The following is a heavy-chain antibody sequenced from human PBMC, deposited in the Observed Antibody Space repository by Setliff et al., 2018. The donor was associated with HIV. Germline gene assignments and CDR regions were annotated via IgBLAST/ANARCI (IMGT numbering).Heavy chain of an antibody. CDR2: INQDGSDK. V-gene: IGHV3-7*01. D-gene: IGHD1-26*01. J-gene: IGHJ4*02. CDR3: AKDPNSSGSYLGLDY. Sequence: GGSLRLSCEASGFMFGTNWMSWVRQAPGKGPEWLANINQDGSDKYYMYSVKGRFTISRDNAKNSLYLQMNSLRAEDSAVYYCAKDPNSSGSYLGLDYWGQGTLVTVSS. CDR1: GFMFGTNW.